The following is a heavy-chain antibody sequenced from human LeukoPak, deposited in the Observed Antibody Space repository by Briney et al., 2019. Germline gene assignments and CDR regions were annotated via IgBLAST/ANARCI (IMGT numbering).Heavy chain of an antibody. J-gene: IGHJ4*02. CDR3: ARGDDISPGRVLEY. D-gene: IGHD3-9*01. CDR2: VNERGDIT. CDR1: AFTFSRHP. V-gene: IGHV3-23*01. Sequence: GGSLRLSCVAAAFTFSRHPMSSVRQAPGNGMELVSAVNERGDITKYADSVMRRFTISRDSSKNTLYLQMNSLRAEDTAIYYCARGDDISPGRVLEYWGRGTLVTVSS.